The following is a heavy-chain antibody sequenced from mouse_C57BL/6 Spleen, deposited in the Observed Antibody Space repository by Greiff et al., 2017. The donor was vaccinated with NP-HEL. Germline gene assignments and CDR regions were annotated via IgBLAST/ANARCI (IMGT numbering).Heavy chain of an antibody. V-gene: IGHV5-17*01. CDR1: GFTFSDYG. CDR3: ARPGTTVVGYAMDY. D-gene: IGHD1-1*01. Sequence: EVHLVESGGGLVKPGGSLKLSCAASGFTFSDYGMHWVRQAPEKGLEWVAYISSGSSTIYYADTVKGRFTISRDNAKNTLFLQMTSLRSEDTAMYYCARPGTTVVGYAMDYWGQGTSVTVSS. J-gene: IGHJ4*01. CDR2: ISSGSSTI.